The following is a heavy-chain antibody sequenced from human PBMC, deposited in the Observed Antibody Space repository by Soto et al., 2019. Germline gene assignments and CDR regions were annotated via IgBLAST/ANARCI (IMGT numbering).Heavy chain of an antibody. Sequence: GESLKTSRKGSGYSFTSYWLGWVRQVPGKGVGWVGIIYPGDSDTRYSPSFQGKVTITADKSISTAYLQWSSLKASDTAMYYCARLPRRGYSYGYTHYYYGMDVWGQGTTVTVSS. CDR3: ARLPRRGYSYGYTHYYYGMDV. V-gene: IGHV5-51*01. J-gene: IGHJ6*02. D-gene: IGHD5-18*01. CDR1: GYSFTSYW. CDR2: IYPGDSDT.